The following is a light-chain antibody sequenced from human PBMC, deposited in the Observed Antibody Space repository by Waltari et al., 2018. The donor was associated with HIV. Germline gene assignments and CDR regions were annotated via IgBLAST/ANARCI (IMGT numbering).Light chain of an antibody. CDR3: AAWDDSLSGLYV. CDR1: SSNIGGNF. V-gene: IGLV1-47*01. CDR2: RDN. Sequence: QSVLTQPPSASGTPGQRVTISCSGSSSNIGGNFVYWYQQLPGTAPKLLIYRDNPRPSGVPARFSGSKSGTSASMAINGLRSEDEADYYCAAWDDSLSGLYVFGTGTKVTVL. J-gene: IGLJ1*01.